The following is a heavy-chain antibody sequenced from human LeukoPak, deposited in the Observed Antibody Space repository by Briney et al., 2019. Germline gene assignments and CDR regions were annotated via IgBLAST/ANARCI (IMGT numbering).Heavy chain of an antibody. CDR2: IYHSGST. CDR1: GASISGYY. V-gene: IGHV4-59*01. D-gene: IGHD1/OR15-1a*01. J-gene: IGHJ5*02. CDR3: ARNRNNLGDVNWFDP. Sequence: SETLSLTCTVSGASISGYYWNWIRQSPGKGLEWIGFIYHSGSTISGRTNYNPSLRGRVTISVDTSKNQFSLNLNSVTAEDTAVYYCARNRNNLGDVNWFDPWGQGTLVTVSS.